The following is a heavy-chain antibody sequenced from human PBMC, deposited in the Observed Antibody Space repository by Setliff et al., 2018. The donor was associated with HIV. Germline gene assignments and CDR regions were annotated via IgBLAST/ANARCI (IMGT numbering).Heavy chain of an antibody. CDR3: ARDGRCSGGSCYDK. D-gene: IGHD2-15*01. J-gene: IGHJ4*02. Sequence: SETLSLTCTVSGGSISSGGNYWSWIRQPAGEGLEWIGRIDISGSTNYNPSLKSRVTMSVDTSKNQFSLKLSSVTATDTAVYYSARDGRCSGGSCYDKWGQGTLVTVSS. CDR2: IDISGST. CDR1: GGSISSGGNY. V-gene: IGHV4-61*02.